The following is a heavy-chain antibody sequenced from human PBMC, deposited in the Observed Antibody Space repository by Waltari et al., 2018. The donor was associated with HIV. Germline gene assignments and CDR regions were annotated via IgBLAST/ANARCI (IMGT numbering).Heavy chain of an antibody. D-gene: IGHD3-10*01. Sequence: QLQLQESGPGLVTPSETLSLTCTVPGGSISSRNFYWGWLRQPPGKGLQWIGIIYYSGSADYNPSLKSRVTISVDTSKNQFSLKLSSVTAADTAVYYCARHSLVHSYGMDVWGQGTTVTVSS. J-gene: IGHJ6*02. CDR3: ARHSLVHSYGMDV. CDR1: GGSISSRNFY. CDR2: IYYSGSA. V-gene: IGHV4-39*01.